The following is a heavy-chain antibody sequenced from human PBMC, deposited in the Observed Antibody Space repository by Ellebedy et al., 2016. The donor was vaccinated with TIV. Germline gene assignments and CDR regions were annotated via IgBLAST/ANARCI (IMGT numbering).Heavy chain of an antibody. J-gene: IGHJ6*02. CDR1: GYTLTELS. D-gene: IGHD2-15*01. CDR2: FDPEDGET. Sequence: ASVKVSCXVSGYTLTELSMHWVRQAPGKGLEWMGGFDPEDGETIYAQKFQGRVTMTEDTSTDTAYMELSSLRSEDTAVYYCATDEAVVVAATRGVSYYYGMDVWGQGTTVTVSS. V-gene: IGHV1-24*01. CDR3: ATDEAVVVAATRGVSYYYGMDV.